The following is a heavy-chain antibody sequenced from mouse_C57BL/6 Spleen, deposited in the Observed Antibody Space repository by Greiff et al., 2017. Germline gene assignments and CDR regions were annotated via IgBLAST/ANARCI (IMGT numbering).Heavy chain of an antibody. CDR1: GYSFTSYY. Sequence: QVHVKQSGPELVKPGASVKISCKASGYSFTSYYIHWVKQRPGQGLEWIGWIYPGSGNTKYNEKFKGKATLTADTSSSTAYMQLSSLTSEDSAVYYCARKADGKGAMDYWGQGTSVTVSS. V-gene: IGHV1-66*01. CDR2: IYPGSGNT. D-gene: IGHD2-1*01. CDR3: ARKADGKGAMDY. J-gene: IGHJ4*01.